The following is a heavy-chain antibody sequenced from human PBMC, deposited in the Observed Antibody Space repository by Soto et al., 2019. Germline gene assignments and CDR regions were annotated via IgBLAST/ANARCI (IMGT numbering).Heavy chain of an antibody. V-gene: IGHV5-10-1*01. J-gene: IGHJ4*02. CDR2: IDPSDSYT. CDR3: ARPYYSVSGSYTX. CDR1: GYSFTSYW. Sequence: GESLKISCKGSGYSFTSYWISWVRQMPGKGLESMVRIDPSDSYTNYSPSFQGHVTISADKSISTAYLQWSSLKASDTAMYYCARPYYSVSGSYTXWGKGTRLAVSX. D-gene: IGHD3-10*01.